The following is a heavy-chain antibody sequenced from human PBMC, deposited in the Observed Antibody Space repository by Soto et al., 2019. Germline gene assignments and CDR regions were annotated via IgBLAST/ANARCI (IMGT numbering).Heavy chain of an antibody. CDR2: ISAYNGNT. J-gene: IGHJ4*02. CDR3: ATSGGYSYGYYDY. Sequence: QVQLVQSGAEVKKPGASVKVSCKASGYSFTTYGISWVRQAPGQGLEWMGWISAYNGNTNYAQKLQGRVTMTKDTSTSTAYMELRSIRSDDTAVYFCATSGGYSYGYYDYWGQGTLVTVSS. D-gene: IGHD5-18*01. CDR1: GYSFTTYG. V-gene: IGHV1-18*01.